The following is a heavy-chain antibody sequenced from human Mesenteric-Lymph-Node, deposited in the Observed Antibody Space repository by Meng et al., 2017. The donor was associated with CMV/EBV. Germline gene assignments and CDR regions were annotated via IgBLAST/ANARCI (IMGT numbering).Heavy chain of an antibody. CDR1: SFSCYY. D-gene: IGHD2-2*02. CDR3: ARGLYCSSTSCYTRPFDP. J-gene: IGHJ5*02. CDR2: INHSGST. V-gene: IGHV4-34*01. Sequence: SFSCYYWSWIRQPPGKGLEWIGEINHSGSTNYNPSLKSRVTISVDTSKNQFSLKLSSVTAADTAVYYCARGLYCSSTSCYTRPFDPWGQGTLVTVSS.